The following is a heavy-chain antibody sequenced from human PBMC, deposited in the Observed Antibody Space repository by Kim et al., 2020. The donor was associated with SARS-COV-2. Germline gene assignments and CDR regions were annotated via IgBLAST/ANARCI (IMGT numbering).Heavy chain of an antibody. J-gene: IGHJ3*02. CDR3: TRVPGTTFGFWDAFDI. Sequence: GGSLRLSCGASGFTFSGSAMHWVRQASGKGLEWVGRIRSKANSYATGYVESVKGRFTISRDDSRNTAYLQMNSLKTEDTAVYYCTRVPGTTFGFWDAFDIWGQGTMVTVSS. CDR1: GFTFSGSA. V-gene: IGHV3-73*01. CDR2: IRSKANSYAT. D-gene: IGHD3-16*01.